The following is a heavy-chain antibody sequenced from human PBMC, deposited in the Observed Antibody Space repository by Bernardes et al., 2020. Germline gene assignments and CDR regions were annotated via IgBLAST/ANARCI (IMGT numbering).Heavy chain of an antibody. V-gene: IGHV3-21*01. CDR2: ISSSSSYI. D-gene: IGHD2-8*01. CDR3: ARDGWDCTNGVCYTKNDYGMDV. CDR1: GFTFSSYS. J-gene: IGHJ6*02. Sequence: GGSLRLSCAASGFTFSSYSMNWVRQAPGKGLEWVSSISSSSSYIYYADSVKGRFTISRDNAKNSLYLQMNSLRAEDTAVYYCARDGWDCTNGVCYTKNDYGMDVWGQGTTVTVSS.